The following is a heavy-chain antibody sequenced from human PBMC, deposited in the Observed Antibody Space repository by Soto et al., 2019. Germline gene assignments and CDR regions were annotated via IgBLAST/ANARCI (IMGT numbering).Heavy chain of an antibody. J-gene: IGHJ2*01. CDR2: IYWDDDK. Sequence: QITLKESGPTLVKPTQTLTLTCTFSGFSLSTSGVGVGWIRQPPGKALEWLALIYWDDDKRYSPSLKSRLTITKDTSKNQVVLTMTNMDPVDTATYYCAHSLKPWLEPAYWYFDLWGRGTLVTVSS. CDR3: AHSLKPWLEPAYWYFDL. V-gene: IGHV2-5*02. D-gene: IGHD6-19*01. CDR1: GFSLSTSGVG.